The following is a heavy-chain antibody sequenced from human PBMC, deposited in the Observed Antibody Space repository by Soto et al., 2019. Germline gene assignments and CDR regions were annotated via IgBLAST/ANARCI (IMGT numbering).Heavy chain of an antibody. Sequence: SETLSLTCTVSGGSISSGGYYWSWIRQHPGKGLEWIGYIYYSGSTYYNPSLKSRVTISVDTSKNQFSLKLSSVTAADTAVYYCAREMGYCSGGSCYSWSAGWYFDLWGRDTLVTVSS. D-gene: IGHD2-15*01. V-gene: IGHV4-31*03. CDR1: GGSISSGGYY. CDR3: AREMGYCSGGSCYSWSAGWYFDL. CDR2: IYYSGST. J-gene: IGHJ2*01.